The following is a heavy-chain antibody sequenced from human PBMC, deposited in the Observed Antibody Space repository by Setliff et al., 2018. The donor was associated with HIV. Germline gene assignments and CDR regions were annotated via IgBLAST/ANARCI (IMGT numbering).Heavy chain of an antibody. Sequence: GGSLRLSCAASGFTFTYHAMTWVRQAPGKGLEWVAGINGDGDSRYYAESVKGRFTVSRDNSKDTLYLQMNDLRAEDTALYYCGKSKGSGSFEAFHMWGQGTMVTVSS. CDR3: GKSKGSGSFEAFHM. D-gene: IGHD3-10*01. J-gene: IGHJ3*02. V-gene: IGHV3-23*01. CDR1: GFTFTYHA. CDR2: INGDGDSR.